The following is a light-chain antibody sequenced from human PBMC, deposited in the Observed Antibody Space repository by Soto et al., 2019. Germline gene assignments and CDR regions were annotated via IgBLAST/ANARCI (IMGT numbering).Light chain of an antibody. J-gene: IGLJ2*01. V-gene: IGLV2-14*01. CDR3: SSYTTTSTWV. Sequence: QSVLTQPASVSGSPGQSITISCTGTITDVGSSNYVSWYKQHPGKAPKLMIYDVSNRPSGVSNRFSGSKSGNTASLTNSGLQAEDEADYYCSSYTTTSTWVFGGGTKL. CDR2: DVS. CDR1: ITDVGSSNY.